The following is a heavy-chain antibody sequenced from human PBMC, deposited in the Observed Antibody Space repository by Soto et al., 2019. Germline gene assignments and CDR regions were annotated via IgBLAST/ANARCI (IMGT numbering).Heavy chain of an antibody. CDR1: VFTFSSYA. J-gene: IGHJ6*02. CDR2: ISYDGSNK. Sequence: GVSLRLSCEASVFTFSSYAMHWVRQAPGKGLEWVAVISYDGSNKYYADSVKGRFTISRDNSKNTLYLQMNSLRAEDTAVYYCAKNHREAVAGPNYGMDVWGQGTTVTVSS. V-gene: IGHV3-30-3*02. D-gene: IGHD6-19*01. CDR3: AKNHREAVAGPNYGMDV.